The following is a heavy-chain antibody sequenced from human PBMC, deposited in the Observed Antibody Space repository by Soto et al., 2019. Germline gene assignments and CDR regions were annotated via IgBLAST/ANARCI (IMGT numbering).Heavy chain of an antibody. V-gene: IGHV1-3*01. J-gene: IGHJ6*03. CDR2: INAGNGNT. D-gene: IGHD4-4*01. Sequence: ASVKVSCKASGYTFTSYAMHWVRQAPGQRLEWMGWINAGNGNTKYSQKFQGRVTITRDTSASTAYMELSSLRSEDTAVYYCARSRGVTTVTTQTSYYSSYSYIDVWCKGAAVTISS. CDR3: ARSRGVTTVTTQTSYYSSYSYIDV. CDR1: GYTFTSYA.